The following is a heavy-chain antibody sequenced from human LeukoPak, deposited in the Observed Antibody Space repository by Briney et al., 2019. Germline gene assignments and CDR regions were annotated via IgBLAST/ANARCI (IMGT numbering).Heavy chain of an antibody. J-gene: IGHJ4*02. CDR2: ISGSGGST. CDR3: AKGDGYDYVWGSYRPYFDY. D-gene: IGHD3-16*02. Sequence: GGSLRLSCAASGFTFSSYAMSWVRQAPGKGLEWVSAISGSGGSTYYADSVKGRFTISRDNSKHTLYLQMNSLRTADTAVYYCAKGDGYDYVWGSYRPYFDYWGQGTLVTVSS. V-gene: IGHV3-23*01. CDR1: GFTFSSYA.